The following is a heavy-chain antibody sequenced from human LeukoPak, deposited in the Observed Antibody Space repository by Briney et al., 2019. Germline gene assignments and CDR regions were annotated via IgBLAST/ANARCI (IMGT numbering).Heavy chain of an antibody. CDR1: GYTFTSYT. D-gene: IGHD4-17*01. J-gene: IGHJ4*02. Sequence: ASVKVSCKASGYTFTSYTIHWVRQAPGQRLEWMGWINAGNGNTKYSQEFQDRVTITRDTSASTAYMELSSLRSEDTAVYYCARGEERRPAVTTFRWARKPFDFWGQGTPVTVSS. CDR2: INAGNGNT. CDR3: ARGEERRPAVTTFRWARKPFDF. V-gene: IGHV1-3*03.